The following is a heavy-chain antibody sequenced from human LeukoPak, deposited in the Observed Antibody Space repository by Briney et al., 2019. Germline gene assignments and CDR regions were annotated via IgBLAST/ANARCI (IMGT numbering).Heavy chain of an antibody. CDR1: GFTLNSYP. V-gene: IGHV3-23*01. J-gene: IGHJ4*02. CDR3: AKGLAVATSYFDY. CDR2: IGAGGGGT. Sequence: GGSLRLSCAASGFTLNSYPMSWVRQAPGKGLEWVSTIGAGGGGTYYADSVKGRFTFSTDNSKNTLYLQMNSLKAEDTAVYYCAKGLAVATSYFDYWVQGTLVTVSS. D-gene: IGHD6-19*01.